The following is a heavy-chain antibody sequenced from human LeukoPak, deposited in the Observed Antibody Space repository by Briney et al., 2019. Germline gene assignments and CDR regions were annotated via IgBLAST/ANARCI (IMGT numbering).Heavy chain of an antibody. D-gene: IGHD5-18*01. Sequence: GGSLRLSCVASGFTFSNYGMHWVRQAPGKGLEWVTFIRYDGTEKYYADSVKGRFTSSRGNSKNTLYLQMNSLRAEDTAVYYCAKGYSYGSDYWGQGRLVTVSS. V-gene: IGHV3-30*02. CDR3: AKGYSYGSDY. CDR2: IRYDGTEK. CDR1: GFTFSNYG. J-gene: IGHJ4*02.